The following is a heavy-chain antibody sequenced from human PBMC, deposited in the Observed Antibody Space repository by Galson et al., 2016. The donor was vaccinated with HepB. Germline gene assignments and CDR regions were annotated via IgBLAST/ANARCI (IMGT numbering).Heavy chain of an antibody. CDR3: VHSSDLHHGFDI. CDR1: GFSLSTTGVD. V-gene: IGHV2-5*01. D-gene: IGHD1-26*01. CDR2: LSGQNDR. J-gene: IGHJ3*02. Sequence: PALVKPTQTLTLTCTFSGFSLSTTGVDVGWIRQPPGNAPEWLALLSGQNDRRYLPSLKTRLTISKDTSKQQVLLTMTNMAPEDAATYYCVHSSDLHHGFDIWGQGTSVIVSS.